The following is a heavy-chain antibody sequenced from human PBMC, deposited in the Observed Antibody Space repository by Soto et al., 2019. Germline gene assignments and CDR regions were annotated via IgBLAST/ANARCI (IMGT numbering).Heavy chain of an antibody. CDR3: AKDPTYYYDSSGHQGVFDY. J-gene: IGHJ4*02. V-gene: IGHV3-23*01. Sequence: PGGSLRLSCAASGFTFSSYAMSWVRQAPGKGLEWVSAISGSGGSTYYADSVKGRFTISRDNSKNTLYLQMNSLRAEDTAVYYCAKDPTYYYDSSGHQGVFDYWGQGTLVTVSS. CDR2: ISGSGGST. CDR1: GFTFSSYA. D-gene: IGHD3-22*01.